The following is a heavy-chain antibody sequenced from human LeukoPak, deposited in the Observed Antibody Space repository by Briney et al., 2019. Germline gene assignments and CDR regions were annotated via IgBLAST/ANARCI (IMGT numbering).Heavy chain of an antibody. CDR3: ASTIAAAGTRYYYYMDV. V-gene: IGHV4-4*02. D-gene: IGHD6-13*01. CDR1: GGSISSSNW. J-gene: IGHJ6*03. Sequence: PSGTLSLTCAVSGGSISSSNWWSWVRQPPGKGLEWIGEINHSGSTNYNPSLKSRVTISVDTSKNQFSLKLSSVTAADTAVYYCASTIAAAGTRYYYYMDVWGKGTTVTISS. CDR2: INHSGST.